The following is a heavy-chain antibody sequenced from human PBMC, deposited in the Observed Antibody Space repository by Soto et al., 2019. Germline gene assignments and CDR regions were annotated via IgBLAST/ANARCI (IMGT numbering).Heavy chain of an antibody. D-gene: IGHD2-15*01. CDR1: GYTFTSYG. Sequence: ASVKVSCKASGYTFTSYGISWVRQAPGQGPEWMGWISAYNGNTNYAQKLQGRVTMTTDTSTSTAYMELRSLRSDDTAVYYCARVACDQDGSSCGDFDYWGQGTLVTVPQ. CDR2: ISAYNGNT. CDR3: ARVACDQDGSSCGDFDY. J-gene: IGHJ4*02. V-gene: IGHV1-18*01.